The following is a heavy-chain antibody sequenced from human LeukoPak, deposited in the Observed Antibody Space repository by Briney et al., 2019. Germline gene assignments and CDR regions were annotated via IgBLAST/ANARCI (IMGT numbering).Heavy chain of an antibody. CDR3: ARDMTTVTTFDP. V-gene: IGHV3-21*01. J-gene: IGHJ5*02. Sequence: GGSLRLSCAASGFTFSSYSMNWVRQAPGKGLEWVSSISSSSSYIYYADSVKGRFTISRDNAKNSLYLQMNSLRAEDTAVYYCARDMTTVTTFDPWGQGTLVTVSS. D-gene: IGHD4-17*01. CDR1: GFTFSSYS. CDR2: ISSSSSYI.